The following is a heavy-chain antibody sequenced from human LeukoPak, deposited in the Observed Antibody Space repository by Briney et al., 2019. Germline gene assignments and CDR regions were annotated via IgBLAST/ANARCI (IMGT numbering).Heavy chain of an antibody. J-gene: IGHJ4*02. CDR1: GFTFTSYS. D-gene: IGHD4-23*01. V-gene: IGHV3-48*04. Sequence: GGSLRLSCAASGFTFTSYSMNWVRQAPGKGLEWISYISSSSSTIYYADSVKGRFTISRDNAKNTLYLQMNSLRVEDTAVYYCARGRPHGNDYWGQGTLVTVSS. CDR3: ARGRPHGNDY. CDR2: ISSSSSTI.